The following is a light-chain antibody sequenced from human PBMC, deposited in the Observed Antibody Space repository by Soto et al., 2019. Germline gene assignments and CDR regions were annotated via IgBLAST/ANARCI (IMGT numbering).Light chain of an antibody. Sequence: DVVMTQSPLSMPVTLGQPASISCRSKQSLVHSDGIAYFSCFQQRPGRSPRRXXYKVSNRDSGVPARFSGSGSGTDFALKISRVEDEDFGVYYCMQGTHWPITFGQGTRLEIK. CDR3: MQGTHWPIT. CDR2: KVS. CDR1: QSLVHSDGIAY. V-gene: IGKV2-30*02. J-gene: IGKJ5*01.